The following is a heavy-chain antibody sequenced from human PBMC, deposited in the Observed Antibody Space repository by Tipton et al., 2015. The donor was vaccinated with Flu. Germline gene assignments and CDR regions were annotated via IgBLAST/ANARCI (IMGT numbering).Heavy chain of an antibody. V-gene: IGHV3-74*01. J-gene: IGHJ6*02. CDR2: VDIDGTTT. CDR1: GFNFSNHW. Sequence: SLRLSCAASGFNFSNHWMYWVRQAPGKGLEWVSHVDIDGTTTSFADSVKGRFSISKDNAKNTLYLQMSSLRAEDTAVYYCAKADYVHYGMDGWGQGTTVTVSS. CDR3: AKADYVHYGMDG. D-gene: IGHD4-17*01.